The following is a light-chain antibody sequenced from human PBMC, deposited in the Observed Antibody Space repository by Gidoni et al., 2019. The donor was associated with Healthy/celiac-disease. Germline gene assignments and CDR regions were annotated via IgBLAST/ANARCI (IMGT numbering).Light chain of an antibody. CDR1: SSDVGGYND. Sequence: QSALTQPASVSGSPGQSITISCTGTSSDVGGYNDVSWYQQHPGNAPKLMIYEVSNRPSGVSNRFSGSKSGNTASLTISGLQAEDEADYYCSSYTSSSTPYVFGTGTKVTVL. CDR2: EVS. CDR3: SSYTSSSTPYV. J-gene: IGLJ1*01. V-gene: IGLV2-14*01.